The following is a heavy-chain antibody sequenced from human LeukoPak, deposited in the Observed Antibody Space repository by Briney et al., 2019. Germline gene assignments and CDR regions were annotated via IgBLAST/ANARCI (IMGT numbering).Heavy chain of an antibody. V-gene: IGHV4-34*01. Sequence: SETLSLTCAVYGGSFSGYYWSWIRQPPGKGLEWIGEINHSGSTNYNPSLKSRVTISVDTSKNQFSLKLSSVTAEDTAVYYCARDCSGGSCYHHDAFDIWGQGTVVTVSS. CDR1: GGSFSGYY. J-gene: IGHJ3*02. D-gene: IGHD2-15*01. CDR3: ARDCSGGSCYHHDAFDI. CDR2: INHSGST.